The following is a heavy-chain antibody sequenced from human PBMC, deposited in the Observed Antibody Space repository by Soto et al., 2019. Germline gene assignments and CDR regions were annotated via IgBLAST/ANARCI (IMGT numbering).Heavy chain of an antibody. D-gene: IGHD1-1*01. CDR1: GFTFSSYS. CDR3: ARVDRLERPFDY. Sequence: GGSLRLSCAASGFTFSSYSMNWVRQAPGQGLEWVSYISSSSSTIYYTDSVKGRFTISRDNAKNSLYLQMNSLRDEDTAVYYCARVDRLERPFDYWGQGTLVTVSS. J-gene: IGHJ4*02. V-gene: IGHV3-48*02. CDR2: ISSSSSTI.